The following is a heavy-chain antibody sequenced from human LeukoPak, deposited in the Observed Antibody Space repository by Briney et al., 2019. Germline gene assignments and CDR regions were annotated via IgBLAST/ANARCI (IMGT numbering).Heavy chain of an antibody. CDR2: IYYSGST. Sequence: PSETLSLTCTVSGGSISSYYWSWIRQPPGKGLEWIGYIYYSGSTNYNPSLKSRVTISVDTSKNQFSLKLSSVTAADTAVYYCARQGDGYNPYDIWGQGTMVTVSS. CDR1: GGSISSYY. D-gene: IGHD5-24*01. CDR3: ARQGDGYNPYDI. J-gene: IGHJ3*02. V-gene: IGHV4-59*08.